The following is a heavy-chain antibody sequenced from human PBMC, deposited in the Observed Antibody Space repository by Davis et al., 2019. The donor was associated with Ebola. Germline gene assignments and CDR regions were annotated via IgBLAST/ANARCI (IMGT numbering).Heavy chain of an antibody. CDR2: ISAYNGNT. Sequence: ASVKVSCKASGYTFTGYYMHWVRQAPGQGLEWMGWISAYNGNTNYAQKLQGRVTMTTDTSTSTAYMELRSLRSDDTAVYYCARDGRIVVVLSDPGDFDYWGQGTLVTVSS. D-gene: IGHD2-21*01. V-gene: IGHV1-18*04. J-gene: IGHJ4*02. CDR3: ARDGRIVVVLSDPGDFDY. CDR1: GYTFTGYY.